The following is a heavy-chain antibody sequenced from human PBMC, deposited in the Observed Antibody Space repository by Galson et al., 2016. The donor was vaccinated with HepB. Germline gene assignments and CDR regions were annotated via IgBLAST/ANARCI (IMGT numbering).Heavy chain of an antibody. Sequence: CAISGDSVSSNSAAWNWIRQSPSRGLEWLGRTYYSSKWYYDYAVSVESRISINPDTSKNQFSLHLNSVTPEDTAVYYCARGNRCYSVFRFDWWGQGTLVTVSS. J-gene: IGHJ4*02. CDR2: TYYSSKWYY. D-gene: IGHD2-21*01. CDR1: GDSVSSNSAA. CDR3: ARGNRCYSVFRFDW. V-gene: IGHV6-1*01.